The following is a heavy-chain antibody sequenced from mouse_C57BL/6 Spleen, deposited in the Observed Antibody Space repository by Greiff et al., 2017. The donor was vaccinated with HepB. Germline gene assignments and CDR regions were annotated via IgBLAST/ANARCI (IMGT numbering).Heavy chain of an antibody. D-gene: IGHD3-2*02. CDR3: ARGNSSGSHAMDY. V-gene: IGHV1-55*01. J-gene: IGHJ4*01. CDR2: IYPGSGST. Sequence: QVQLQQPGAELVKPGASVKMSCKASGYTFTSYWITWVKQRPGQGLEWIGDIYPGSGSTNYNEKFKSKATLTVDTSSSTAYMQLSSLTSEDSAVYYCARGNSSGSHAMDYWGQGTSVTVSS. CDR1: GYTFTSYW.